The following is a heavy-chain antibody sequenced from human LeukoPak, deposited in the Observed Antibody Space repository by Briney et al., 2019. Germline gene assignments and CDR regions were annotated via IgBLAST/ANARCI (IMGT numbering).Heavy chain of an antibody. J-gene: IGHJ4*02. CDR1: GFTFNNYW. D-gene: IGHD2-15*01. V-gene: IGHV3-7*05. CDR3: ARDYCSGVTCYSGY. Sequence: PGGSLRLSCAASGFTFNNYWMSWVRQAPGKGLEWVANIKQDGSGKYYVDSVKGRFTISRDNAENSLYLQLDSLRAADTAVYYCARDYCSGVTCYSGYWGQGTLVTVSS. CDR2: IKQDGSGK.